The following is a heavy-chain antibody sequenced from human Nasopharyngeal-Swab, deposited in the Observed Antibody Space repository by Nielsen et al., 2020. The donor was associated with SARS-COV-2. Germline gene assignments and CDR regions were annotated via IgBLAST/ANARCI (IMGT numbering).Heavy chain of an antibody. Sequence: GESLKISCAASGFPFSSYAMSWVRQAPGEGLEWVPAISGSGGSTYSADSVKGRFTISRDNSKNTLYLQMNSLRAEDTAVYYCAKLAYILTGYPDYWGQGTLVTVSS. D-gene: IGHD3-9*01. CDR1: GFPFSSYA. CDR3: AKLAYILTGYPDY. V-gene: IGHV3-23*01. CDR2: ISGSGGST. J-gene: IGHJ4*02.